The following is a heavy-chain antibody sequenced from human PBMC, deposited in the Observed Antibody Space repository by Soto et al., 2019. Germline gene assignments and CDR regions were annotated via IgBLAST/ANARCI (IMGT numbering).Heavy chain of an antibody. V-gene: IGHV1-8*01. Sequence: ASVKVSCKASGYTFTSYDINWVRQATGQGLEWMGWMNPNSGNTGYAQKFQGRVTMTRNTSISTAYMELSSLRSEDTAVYYCARWGDYDILTGSDIYGMDVWGQGTTVTVSS. CDR2: MNPNSGNT. J-gene: IGHJ6*02. D-gene: IGHD3-9*01. CDR1: GYTFTSYD. CDR3: ARWGDYDILTGSDIYGMDV.